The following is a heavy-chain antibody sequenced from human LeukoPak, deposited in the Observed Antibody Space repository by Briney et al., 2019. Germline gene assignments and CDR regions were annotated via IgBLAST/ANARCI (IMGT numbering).Heavy chain of an antibody. CDR1: GYSFTSYW. CDR2: IDPSDSYT. J-gene: IGHJ6*02. CDR3: ARHFLGELPDMDV. D-gene: IGHD1-26*01. V-gene: IGHV5-10-1*01. Sequence: GESLKISCKGSGYSFTSYWISWVRQMPGKGLEWMGRIDPSDSYTKYSPSFQGHGTISGDESISTAYLQWSSLKASDTAMYYCARHFLGELPDMDVWGQGTTVTVSS.